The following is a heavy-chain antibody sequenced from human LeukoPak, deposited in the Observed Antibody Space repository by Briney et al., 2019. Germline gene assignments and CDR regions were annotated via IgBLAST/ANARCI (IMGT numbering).Heavy chain of an antibody. CDR2: INPSGGST. J-gene: IGHJ5*02. D-gene: IGHD6-13*01. V-gene: IGHV1-46*01. Sequence: GASVKVSCTASGYTFTSYYMHWVRQAPGQGLEWMGIINPSGGSTSYAQKFQGRVTMTRDTSTSTVYMELSSLRSEDTAVYYCARDPIAAAGKGWFDPWGQGTLVTVSS. CDR1: GYTFTSYY. CDR3: ARDPIAAAGKGWFDP.